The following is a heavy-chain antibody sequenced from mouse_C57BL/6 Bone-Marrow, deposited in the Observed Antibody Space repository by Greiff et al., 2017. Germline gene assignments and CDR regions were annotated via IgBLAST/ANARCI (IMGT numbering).Heavy chain of an antibody. CDR3: VRGCFLRDYAMDY. Sequence: QVQLQQPGAELVRPGSSVKLSCKASGYTFTSCWMHWVKQRPIQGLEWIGNIDPSDGETNYNQKFKDKATLTVDKSSSTAYMQLSRLTSEDAAVYYSVRGCFLRDYAMDYWGQGTSVTVSP. CDR1: GYTFTSCW. D-gene: IGHD6-1*01. J-gene: IGHJ4*01. V-gene: IGHV1-52*01. CDR2: IDPSDGET.